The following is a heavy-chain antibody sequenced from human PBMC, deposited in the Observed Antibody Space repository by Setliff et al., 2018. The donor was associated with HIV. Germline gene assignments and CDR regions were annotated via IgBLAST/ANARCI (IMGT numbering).Heavy chain of an antibody. CDR2: IYYTGRT. CDR3: AGSYGSSWFGPFDY. CDR1: GGSISSHY. Sequence: KPSETLSLTCSVSGGSISSHYWSWIRQPPGKGLEWIGYIYYTGRTYYKSSLKSRVNISVDASRNQFSLRLDSLTAADTAIYYCAGSYGSSWFGPFDYWGQGTLVTVSS. D-gene: IGHD6-13*01. V-gene: IGHV4-59*04. J-gene: IGHJ4*02.